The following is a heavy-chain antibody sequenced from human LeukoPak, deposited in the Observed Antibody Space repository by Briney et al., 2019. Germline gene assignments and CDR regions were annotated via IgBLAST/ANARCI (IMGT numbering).Heavy chain of an antibody. CDR2: ISYDGSNK. V-gene: IGHV3-30-3*01. CDR3: ARDRPTSSSGWYGYYYYYYGMDV. CDR1: GGTFSSYA. D-gene: IGHD6-19*01. Sequence: PCKASGGTFSSYAMHWVRQAPGKGLEWVAVISYDGSNKYYADSVKGRFTISRDNSKNTLYLQMNSLRAEDTAVYYCARDRPTSSSGWYGYYYYYYGMDVWGQGTTVTVSS. J-gene: IGHJ6*02.